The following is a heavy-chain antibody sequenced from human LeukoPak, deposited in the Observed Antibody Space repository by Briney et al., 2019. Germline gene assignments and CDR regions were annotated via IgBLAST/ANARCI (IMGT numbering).Heavy chain of an antibody. CDR1: GFSFSDYY. CDR3: ARVMGNYASDY. V-gene: IGHV3-11*04. D-gene: IGHD1-7*01. Sequence: TGGSLRLACAASGFSFSDYYMSWIRQAPGKGLEWISYTSSSGDTMSYADSVKGRFTISRDNAKNSLYLQMSSLRAEDAAIYYRARVMGNYASDYWGQGALVTVSS. J-gene: IGHJ4*02. CDR2: TSSSGDTM.